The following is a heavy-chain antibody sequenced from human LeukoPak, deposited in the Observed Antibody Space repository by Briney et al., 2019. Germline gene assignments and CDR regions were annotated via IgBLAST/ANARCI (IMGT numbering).Heavy chain of an antibody. CDR1: GGSISSSGHS. V-gene: IGHV4-39*07. CDR3: ARDGSGYDRYWYFDL. D-gene: IGHD5-12*01. Sequence: SETLSLTCTVSGGSISSSGHSWGWIRQPPGKGLEWTGTIYYTGSTYYNPSLKSRVTISVDTSKNQFSLKLSSVTAADTAVYYCARDGSGYDRYWYFDLWGRGTLVTVSS. CDR2: IYYTGST. J-gene: IGHJ2*01.